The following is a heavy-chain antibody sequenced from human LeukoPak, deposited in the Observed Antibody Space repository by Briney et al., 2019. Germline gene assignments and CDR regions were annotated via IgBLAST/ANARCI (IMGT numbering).Heavy chain of an antibody. V-gene: IGHV3-7*01. CDR3: ARAKAETSGSIDY. D-gene: IGHD3-22*01. CDR1: GFTFSNYW. Sequence: PGGSLRLSCVASGFTFSNYWMIWVRQAPGKRLEWVANIKQYGSEKYYVDSVKGRFTISRDNTKNSLYVQMNSLRAEDTAVYYCARAKAETSGSIDYWGQGALVTVSS. CDR2: IKQYGSEK. J-gene: IGHJ4*02.